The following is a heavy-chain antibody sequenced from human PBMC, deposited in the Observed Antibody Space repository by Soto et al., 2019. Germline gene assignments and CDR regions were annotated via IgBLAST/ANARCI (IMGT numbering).Heavy chain of an antibody. CDR2: IYPGDSDT. Sequence: PGEYLKISCKGSGYSFTSNWIAWVRQMPGQGLEWMGIIYPGDSDTRYSPSFQGQVTISDDRSISTAYLQWTSLKASDTAMYYCARLTACNNGRCKRFDYSDQGTLGTVFS. V-gene: IGHV5-51*01. D-gene: IGHD2-15*01. J-gene: IGHJ4*02. CDR3: ARLTACNNGRCKRFDY. CDR1: GYSFTSNW.